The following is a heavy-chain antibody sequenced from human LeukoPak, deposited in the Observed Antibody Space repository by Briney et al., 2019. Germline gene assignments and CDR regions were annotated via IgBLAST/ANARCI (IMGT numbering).Heavy chain of an antibody. CDR2: IGGRDGYT. CDR1: GFIFSNYA. Sequence: GGSLRLSCAASGFIFSNYAMSWVRQAPGKGLGGVSAIGGRDGYTYYADSVKGRFTVSRDDPKNTLYLQMNTLRVEDTAVYYCAKWGDYDILTGYYDSDYWGHGTLVTVSS. J-gene: IGHJ4*01. D-gene: IGHD3-9*01. CDR3: AKWGDYDILTGYYDSDY. V-gene: IGHV3-23*01.